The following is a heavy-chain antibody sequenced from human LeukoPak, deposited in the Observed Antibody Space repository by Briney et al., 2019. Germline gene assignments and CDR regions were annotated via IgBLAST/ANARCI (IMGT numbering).Heavy chain of an antibody. CDR3: ARPQGRYSSGWFKENWFDP. V-gene: IGHV4-38-2*02. J-gene: IGHJ5*02. CDR1: GYSISSGYY. Sequence: PSETLSLTCTVSGYSISSGYYWGWIRQPPGKGLEWIGSIYHSGSTYYNPSLKSRVTISVDTSKNQFSLKLSSVTAADTAVYYCARPQGRYSSGWFKENWFDPWGQGTLVTVSS. CDR2: IYHSGST. D-gene: IGHD6-19*01.